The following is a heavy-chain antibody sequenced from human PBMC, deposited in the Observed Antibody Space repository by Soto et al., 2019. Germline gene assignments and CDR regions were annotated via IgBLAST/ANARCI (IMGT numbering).Heavy chain of an antibody. Sequence: PGGSLRLSCAASGCPFSNAWMSWVRQAPGKGLEWVGRIKSKTDGGTTDYAAPVKGRFTISRDDSKNTLYLQMNSLKTEDTAVYYCTTDGYYDFWSGYSTYYYFDYWGQGTLVTVSS. CDR3: TTDGYYDFWSGYSTYYYFDY. J-gene: IGHJ4*02. CDR2: IKSKTDGGTT. V-gene: IGHV3-15*01. CDR1: GCPFSNAW. D-gene: IGHD3-3*01.